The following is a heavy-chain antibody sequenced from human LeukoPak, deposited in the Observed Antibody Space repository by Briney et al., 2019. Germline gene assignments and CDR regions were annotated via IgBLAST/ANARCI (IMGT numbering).Heavy chain of an antibody. V-gene: IGHV4-39*07. Sequence: SETLSLTCSVSGGSINNTNYYWSWIRQPPGKGLEWIGEINHSGSTNYNPSLKSRVTISVDTSKNQFSLKLSSVTAADTAVYYCARRSSGYDFGYWGQGTLVTVSS. CDR3: ARRSSGYDFGY. CDR2: INHSGST. D-gene: IGHD5-12*01. J-gene: IGHJ4*02. CDR1: GGSINNTNYY.